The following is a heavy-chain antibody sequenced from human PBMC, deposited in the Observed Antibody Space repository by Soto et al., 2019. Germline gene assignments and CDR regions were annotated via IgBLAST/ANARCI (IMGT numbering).Heavy chain of an antibody. CDR2: INHSGST. J-gene: IGHJ4*02. V-gene: IGHV4-34*01. Sequence: SETLSLTCAVYGGSFSGYYLSWIRQPPGKGLEWIGEINHSGSTNYNTSLKSRVTISGDTSKNQFSLKLSSVTAADTAVYYCARVGVDIAARPGRFDYWGQGTLVTVSS. CDR3: ARVGVDIAARPGRFDY. CDR1: GGSFSGYY. D-gene: IGHD6-6*01.